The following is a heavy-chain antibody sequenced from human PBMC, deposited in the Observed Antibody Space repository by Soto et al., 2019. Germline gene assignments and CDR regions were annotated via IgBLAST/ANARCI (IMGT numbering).Heavy chain of an antibody. CDR3: ARGSSRVAYCGGDCYSDAFDI. V-gene: IGHV1-18*01. J-gene: IGHJ3*02. CDR2: ISAYNGNT. D-gene: IGHD2-21*02. CDR1: GYTFTSYG. Sequence: GASVKVSCKASGYTFTSYGISCVRQAPGQVLEWMGWISAYNGNTNYAQKLQGRVTMTTDTSTSTAYMELRSLRSDDTAVYYCARGSSRVAYCGGDCYSDAFDIWGQGTMVTVSS.